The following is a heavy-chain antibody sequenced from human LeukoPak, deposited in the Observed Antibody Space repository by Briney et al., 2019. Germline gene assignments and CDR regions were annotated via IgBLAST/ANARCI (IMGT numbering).Heavy chain of an antibody. CDR3: ARGIAAASERALDI. Sequence: SETLSLTCTVSGGSISSYYWSWIRQPPGKGLEWSGYIYYSGSTNYNPSLKSRVTISVDTSKNQFSLKLTSVTAADTAVYYCARGIAAASERALDIWGQGTTVTVSS. D-gene: IGHD6-13*01. V-gene: IGHV4-59*12. CDR1: GGSISSYY. J-gene: IGHJ3*02. CDR2: IYYSGST.